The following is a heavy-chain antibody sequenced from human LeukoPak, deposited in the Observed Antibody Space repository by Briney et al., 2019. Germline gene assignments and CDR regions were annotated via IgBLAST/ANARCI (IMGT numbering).Heavy chain of an antibody. J-gene: IGHJ3*01. CDR1: GYTFTSYD. V-gene: IGHV1-8*01. Sequence: ASVKVSCKASGYTFTSYDINWVRQATGQGLEWMGWMNPNSGNTGYAQKFQGRVTMTRNTSISTAYMELSSLRSEDTAVYFCARHRRHRLYYDSSGYYHDAFDFWGQGTMVTVSS. CDR3: ARHRRHRLYYDSSGYYHDAFDF. D-gene: IGHD3-22*01. CDR2: MNPNSGNT.